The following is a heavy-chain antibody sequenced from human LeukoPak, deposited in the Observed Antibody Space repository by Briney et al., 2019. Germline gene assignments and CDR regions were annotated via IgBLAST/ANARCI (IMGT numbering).Heavy chain of an antibody. Sequence: GGSLRLSCAASLFTVSNNYMNWVRQAAARGVEGVSVIYSGGPTYYADSVKGRFTISRDISKNTLYLQMNSLTVEDTAVYYCAREGQRSSGWYRDAFDIWGQGTMVTVSS. J-gene: IGHJ3*02. V-gene: IGHV3-53*01. CDR1: LFTVSNNY. D-gene: IGHD6-19*01. CDR3: AREGQRSSGWYRDAFDI. CDR2: IYSGGPT.